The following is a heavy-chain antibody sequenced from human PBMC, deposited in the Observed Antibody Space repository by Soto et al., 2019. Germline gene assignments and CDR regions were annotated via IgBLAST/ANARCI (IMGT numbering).Heavy chain of an antibody. V-gene: IGHV3-30*18. CDR3: AKSVYNWNDGFFDY. CDR2: ISYDGNNK. Sequence: QVQLVESGGGVVQPGRSLRLSCAASGFTFSTYGMHWVRQAPGKGLGWVAVISYDGNNKYYADSVKGRFTISRDNSKKALYLQMSSLRAEDTAVYYCAKSVYNWNDGFFDYWGQGTLVTASS. CDR1: GFTFSTYG. D-gene: IGHD1-1*01. J-gene: IGHJ4*02.